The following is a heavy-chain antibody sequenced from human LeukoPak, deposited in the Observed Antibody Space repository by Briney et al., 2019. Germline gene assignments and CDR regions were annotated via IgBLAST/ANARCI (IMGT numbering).Heavy chain of an antibody. D-gene: IGHD3-10*01. CDR2: ISGSGGNT. CDR3: AKVKRYYYGSAYYFDY. CDR1: GFTFSSYA. Sequence: GGSLRLSCAASGFTFSSYAMSWVRQAPGKGLEWVSAISGSGGNTYYADSVKGRFTISRDNSKNTLYLQMNSLRAEDTAVYYCAKVKRYYYGSAYYFDYWGQGTLVTVSS. V-gene: IGHV3-23*01. J-gene: IGHJ4*02.